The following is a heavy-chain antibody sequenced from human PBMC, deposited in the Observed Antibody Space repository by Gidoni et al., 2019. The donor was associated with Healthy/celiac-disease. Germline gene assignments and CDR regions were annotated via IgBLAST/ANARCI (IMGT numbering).Heavy chain of an antibody. CDR1: GFTFSNAW. Sequence: EVQLVESGGGLVKPGGSLRLSCAASGFTFSNAWMNWVRQAPGKGLGWVGRIKSKTDGGTTDYAAPVKGRFTISRDDSKNTLYLQMNSLKTEDTAVYYCTTKRFGELLFHDYWGQGTLVTVSS. V-gene: IGHV3-15*07. D-gene: IGHD3-10*01. J-gene: IGHJ4*02. CDR3: TTKRFGELLFHDY. CDR2: IKSKTDGGTT.